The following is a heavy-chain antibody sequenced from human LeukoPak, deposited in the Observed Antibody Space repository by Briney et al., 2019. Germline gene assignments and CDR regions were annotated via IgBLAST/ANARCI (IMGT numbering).Heavy chain of an antibody. Sequence: SETLSLTCSVSGGSIGVDYWSWIRQAPGKGLEWIGHIFTSGSPNYSPSLKSRVTFSGDTARRQIYLNMSSVTAADTAIYYCAKTEEGRFYDSAGYCEPSNLSGQGIMV. CDR3: AKTEEGRFYDSAGYCEPSNL. CDR1: GGSIGVDY. V-gene: IGHV4-4*07. CDR2: IFTSGSP. J-gene: IGHJ3*01. D-gene: IGHD2-15*01.